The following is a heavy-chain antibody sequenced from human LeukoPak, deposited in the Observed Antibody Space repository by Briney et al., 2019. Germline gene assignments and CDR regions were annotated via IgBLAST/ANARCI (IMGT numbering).Heavy chain of an antibody. CDR2: ISGSGGST. CDR3: AKDAERVAVTGHLDY. V-gene: IGHV3-23*01. J-gene: IGHJ4*02. D-gene: IGHD6-19*01. Sequence: PGGSLRLSCASSGFSFSSYAMNWVRQAPGKGLEWVSAISGSGGSTSYAVSVKVRFTISRDNSKNTLFLQMNSLRAEDTAVYYCAKDAERVAVTGHLDYWGQGTLVTVSS. CDR1: GFSFSSYA.